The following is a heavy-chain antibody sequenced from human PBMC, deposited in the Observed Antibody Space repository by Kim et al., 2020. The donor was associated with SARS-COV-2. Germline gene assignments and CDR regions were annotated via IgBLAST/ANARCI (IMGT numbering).Heavy chain of an antibody. CDR1: GFTFSSYA. J-gene: IGHJ6*02. V-gene: IGHV3-30*04. D-gene: IGHD3-9*01. CDR2: ISYDGSNK. CDR3: ARWGKLRYFDWLGHYYYGVDV. Sequence: GGSLRLSCAASGFTFSSYAMHWVRQAPGKGLEWVAVISYDGSNKYYADSVKGRITISRDNSKNTLYLQMNSLRAEDTAVYYCARWGKLRYFDWLGHYYYGVDVWGQGTTVTVSS.